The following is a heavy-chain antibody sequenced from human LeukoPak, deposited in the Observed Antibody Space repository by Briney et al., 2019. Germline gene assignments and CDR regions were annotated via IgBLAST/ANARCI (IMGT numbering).Heavy chain of an antibody. J-gene: IGHJ4*02. V-gene: IGHV4-59*08. Sequence: PSETLSLTCTVSGGSISGYYWSWIRQPPGKGLEWIGYIYYSGSTNYNPSLKSRVTISVDTSKNQFSLKLSSVTAADTAVYYCARGGSYYYGSGSYDYWGQGTLVTVSS. CDR2: IYYSGST. CDR3: ARGGSYYYGSGSYDY. CDR1: GGSISGYY. D-gene: IGHD3-10*01.